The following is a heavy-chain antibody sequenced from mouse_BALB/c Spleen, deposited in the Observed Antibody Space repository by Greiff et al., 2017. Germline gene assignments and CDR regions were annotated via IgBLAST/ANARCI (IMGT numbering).Heavy chain of an antibody. V-gene: IGHV1-69*02. D-gene: IGHD3-3*01. CDR1: GYTFTSYW. CDR2: IYPSDSYT. Sequence: VQLQQPGAELVRPGASVKLSCKASGYTFTSYWINWVKQRPGQGLEWIGNIYPSDSYTNYNQKFKDKATLTVDKSSSTAYMQLSSPTSEDSAVYYCTRGAGSSHFDYWGQGTTLTVSS. CDR3: TRGAGSSHFDY. J-gene: IGHJ2*01.